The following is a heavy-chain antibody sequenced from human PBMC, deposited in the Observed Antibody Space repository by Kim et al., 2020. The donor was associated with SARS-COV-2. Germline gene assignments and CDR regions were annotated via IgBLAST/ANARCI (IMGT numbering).Heavy chain of an antibody. CDR3: ARDQRGIVGATGWFDP. D-gene: IGHD1-26*01. J-gene: IGHJ5*02. Sequence: ASVKVSCKASGYTFTSYGISWVRQAPGQGLEWMGWISAYNGNTNYAQKLQGRVTMTTDTSTSTAYMELRSLRSDDTAVYYCARDQRGIVGATGWFDPWGQGTLVTVSS. CDR2: ISAYNGNT. CDR1: GYTFTSYG. V-gene: IGHV1-18*04.